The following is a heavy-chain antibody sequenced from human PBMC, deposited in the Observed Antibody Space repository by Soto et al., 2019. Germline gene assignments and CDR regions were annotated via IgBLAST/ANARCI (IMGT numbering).Heavy chain of an antibody. D-gene: IGHD6-25*01. J-gene: IGHJ4*02. CDR3: ARDSSAIEY. CDR2: ISGSGDNA. CDR1: GFTFRSFA. V-gene: IGHV3-23*01. Sequence: GGSLRLSCVASGFTFRSFAMSWVRQAPGKGPEWVSAISGSGDNAYYADSVKGRFTISRDNSRNTLYLQMNSLRVEDKAVYSCARDSSAIEYWGQGALVTVPQ.